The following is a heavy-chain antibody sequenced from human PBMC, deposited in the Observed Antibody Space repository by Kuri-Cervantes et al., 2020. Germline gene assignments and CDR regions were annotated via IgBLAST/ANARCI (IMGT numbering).Heavy chain of an antibody. CDR1: GFTFSSYD. CDR2: IGTAGDT. Sequence: GGSLRLSCAASGFTFSSYDMHWVRQATGKGLEWVSAIGTAGDTYYPGSVKGRFTISRDNSKNTLYLQMNSLRAEDTAVYYCARPTRPDYYYYMDVWGKGTTVTVSS. J-gene: IGHJ6*03. V-gene: IGHV3-13*01. CDR3: ARPTRPDYYYYMDV. D-gene: IGHD4-17*01.